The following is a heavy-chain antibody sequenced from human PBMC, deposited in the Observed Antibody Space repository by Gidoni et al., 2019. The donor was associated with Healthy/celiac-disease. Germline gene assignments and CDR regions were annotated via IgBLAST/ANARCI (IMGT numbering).Heavy chain of an antibody. J-gene: IGHJ3*02. CDR2: MNPNSVNT. CDR1: GYTFTRYD. V-gene: IGHV1-8*01. CDR3: ARVRTQDAFDI. D-gene: IGHD1-1*01. Sequence: QVQLVQSGAEVKKPGASVKFSCKASGYTFTRYDINLVRQATGQGLEWMGWMNPNSVNTGYAQKFQGRGTMTRNTSISTAYRELSSLRSEDTAVYYCARVRTQDAFDIWGQGTMVTVSS.